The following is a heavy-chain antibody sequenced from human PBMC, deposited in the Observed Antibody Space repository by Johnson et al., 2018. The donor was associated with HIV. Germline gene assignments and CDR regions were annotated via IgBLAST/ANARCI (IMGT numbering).Heavy chain of an antibody. V-gene: IGHV3-9*01. CDR3: ANQGEDAFDI. J-gene: IGHJ3*02. CDR1: GFTFDDYA. CDR2: ISWNSGSI. Sequence: VQLVESGGGVVRPGGSLRLSCAASGFTFDDYAMHWVRQAPGKGLEWVSGISWNSGSIGYADSVKGRFTSSSDNAKNSLYLQMNSLRAEETALYYCANQGEDAFDIWGQGTMVTVSS.